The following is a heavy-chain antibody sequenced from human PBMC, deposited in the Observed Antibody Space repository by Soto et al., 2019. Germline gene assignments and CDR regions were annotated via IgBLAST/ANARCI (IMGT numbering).Heavy chain of an antibody. CDR3: ARASGVRVAIWWFDT. Sequence: QVQLQESGPGLVKPSQTLSLTCTVSGGSVSSGAYYWSWIRQHPGTGLEWMGYIYYGGSTYYNPSLESRGTISVDTSKNQFSLKLSSVPAADTAVYYGARASGVRVAIWWFDTWGQGTLVTVSS. V-gene: IGHV4-31*03. CDR1: GGSVSSGAYY. D-gene: IGHD3-10*01. CDR2: IYYGGST. J-gene: IGHJ5*02.